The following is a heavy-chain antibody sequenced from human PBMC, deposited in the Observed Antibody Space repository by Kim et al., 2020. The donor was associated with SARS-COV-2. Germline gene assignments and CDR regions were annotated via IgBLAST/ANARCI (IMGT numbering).Heavy chain of an antibody. J-gene: IGHJ6*02. Sequence: GGSLRLSCAASGFTFSSYAMHWVRQAPGKGLEWVAVISYDGSNKYYADSVKGRFTISRDNSKNTLYLQMNSLRAEDTAVYYCARDKAYYYGSGSYPTSYYYGMDVWGQGTTVTVSS. CDR1: GFTFSSYA. CDR3: ARDKAYYYGSGSYPTSYYYGMDV. V-gene: IGHV3-30*04. CDR2: ISYDGSNK. D-gene: IGHD3-10*01.